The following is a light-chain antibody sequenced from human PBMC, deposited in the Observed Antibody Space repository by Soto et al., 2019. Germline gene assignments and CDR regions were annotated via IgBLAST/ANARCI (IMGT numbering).Light chain of an antibody. J-gene: IGKJ4*01. Sequence: EMVMPQSPATLSVSPGERATLSCRASQSVSSNLAWYQQKPGQAPRLLIYGASTRATGIPARFSGSGSGAEFTLTISSLQSEDFAVYYCQPYSNWPLTFGGGTKVDIK. V-gene: IGKV3-15*01. CDR3: QPYSNWPLT. CDR2: GAS. CDR1: QSVSSN.